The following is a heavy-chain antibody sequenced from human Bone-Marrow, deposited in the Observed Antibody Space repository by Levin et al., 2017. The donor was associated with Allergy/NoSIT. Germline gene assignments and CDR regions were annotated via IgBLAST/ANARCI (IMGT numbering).Heavy chain of an antibody. V-gene: IGHV2-70*11. D-gene: IGHD2-8*01. CDR1: GFSLSTSGTC. Sequence: SGPTLVKPTQTLTLTCSFAGFSLSTSGTCVSWIRQPPGKALEWLARIDWDDDKYYTTSLKTRLTISKDTSINQVVLTMTNMDPVDTATYYCARIGCSGVLYYYGMDVWGPGTTVTVSS. CDR3: ARIGCSGVLYYYGMDV. J-gene: IGHJ6*02. CDR2: IDWDDDK.